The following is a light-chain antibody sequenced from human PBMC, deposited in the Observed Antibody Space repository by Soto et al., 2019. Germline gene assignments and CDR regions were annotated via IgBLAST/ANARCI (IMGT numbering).Light chain of an antibody. J-gene: IGKJ4*01. CDR2: GAS. CDR3: QQYNNWPRLT. Sequence: ELVMTQSPSTVAVSPVERTTLSCRASQNINSNLAWYQQKPGQAPRLLIYGASTRATGIPARFSGSGSGTEFTLTISSLQSEYFAVYYCQQYNNWPRLTFGGGTKVDI. V-gene: IGKV3-15*01. CDR1: QNINSN.